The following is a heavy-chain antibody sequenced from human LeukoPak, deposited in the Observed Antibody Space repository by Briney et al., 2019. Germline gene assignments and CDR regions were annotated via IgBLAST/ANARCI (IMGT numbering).Heavy chain of an antibody. D-gene: IGHD3-10*02. V-gene: IGHV3-48*03. CDR2: ISSSGSTI. J-gene: IGHJ6*04. CDR3: AELGITMIGGV. Sequence: GGSLRLSCAASGFTFSSYEMNWVRPAPGQGLEWVSYISSSGSTIYYADSVKGRFTISRDNAKNSLYLQMNSLRAEDTAVYYCAELGITMIGGVWGKGTTVTISS. CDR1: GFTFSSYE.